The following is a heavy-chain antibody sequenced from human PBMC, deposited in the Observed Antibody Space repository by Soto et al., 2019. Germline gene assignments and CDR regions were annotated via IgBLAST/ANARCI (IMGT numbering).Heavy chain of an antibody. CDR3: ARAALIAVSKLERTKGYYYYGMDV. Sequence: QVQLVQSGAEVKKPGSSVKVSCKASGGTFSSYAISWVRQAAGQGLEWMAGIIPIFGTANYAQKFQGRVTITADESTSTAYMELSSLRSEDTAVYYCARAALIAVSKLERTKGYYYYGMDVWGQGTTVTVSS. CDR1: GGTFSSYA. V-gene: IGHV1-69*01. CDR2: IIPIFGTA. J-gene: IGHJ6*02. D-gene: IGHD1-1*01.